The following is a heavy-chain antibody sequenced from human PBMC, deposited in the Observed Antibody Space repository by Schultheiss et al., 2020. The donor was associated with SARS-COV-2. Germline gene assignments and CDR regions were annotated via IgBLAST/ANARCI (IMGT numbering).Heavy chain of an antibody. J-gene: IGHJ6*02. CDR2: IFYSGST. D-gene: IGHD6-13*01. Sequence: SQTLSLTCTVSGYSISSGYYWGWIRQPPGKGLEWIGYIFYSGSTNYNPSLKSRVTVSVDTSKNQFSLKLSSVTAADTAVYYCARGMAGDSSIRSPVMDVWGQGTTVTVSS. CDR1: GYSISSGYY. CDR3: ARGMAGDSSIRSPVMDV. V-gene: IGHV4-38-2*02.